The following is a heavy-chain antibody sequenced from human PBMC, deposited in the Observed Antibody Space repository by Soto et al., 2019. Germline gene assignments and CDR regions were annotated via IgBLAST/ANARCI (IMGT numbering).Heavy chain of an antibody. D-gene: IGHD4-17*01. CDR3: ATYRETPVTSEC. Sequence: EVQLLESGGGLVQPGGSLTLSCAASGFTFSSCAMSWVRQAPGKGLEWVSAIGDNGVSKYYADSVKGRFTISRDNSKNPLYLQLNSRSADDTAVYYGATYRETPVTSECWGQGALVTVSS. J-gene: IGHJ4*02. CDR1: GFTFSSCA. CDR2: IGDNGVSK. V-gene: IGHV3-23*01.